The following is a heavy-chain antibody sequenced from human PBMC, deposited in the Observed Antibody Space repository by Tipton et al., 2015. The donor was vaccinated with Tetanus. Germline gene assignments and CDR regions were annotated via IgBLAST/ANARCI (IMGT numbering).Heavy chain of an antibody. CDR3: ARGRRIQLWNDAFDI. J-gene: IGHJ3*02. D-gene: IGHD5-18*01. CDR1: GGSSSNYY. Sequence: TLSLTCSFFGGSSSNYYWSWIRQPPGKGLEWIGESNHSGSTNYSPSLKSRVTISVDTSKNLFSLKLSSVTAADTAVYYCARGRRIQLWNDAFDIWGQGTMVTVSS. V-gene: IGHV4-34*01. CDR2: SNHSGST.